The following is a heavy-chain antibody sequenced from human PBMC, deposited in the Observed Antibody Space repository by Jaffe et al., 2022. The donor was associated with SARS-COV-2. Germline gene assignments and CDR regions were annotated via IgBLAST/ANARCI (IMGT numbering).Heavy chain of an antibody. D-gene: IGHD2-21*02. V-gene: IGHV4-59*08. CDR1: GGSISSYY. CDR3: ARQGYGGNSVVRDYYYYGMDV. Sequence: QVQLQESGPGLVKPSETLSLTCTVSGGSISSYYWSWIRQPPGKGLEWIGYIYYSGSTNYNPSLKSRVTISVDTSKNQFSLKLSSVTAADTAVYYCARQGYGGNSVVRDYYYYGMDVWGQGTTVTVSS. J-gene: IGHJ6*02. CDR2: IYYSGST.